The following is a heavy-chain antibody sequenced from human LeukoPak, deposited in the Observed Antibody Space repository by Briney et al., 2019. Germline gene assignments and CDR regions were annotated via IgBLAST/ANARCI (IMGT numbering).Heavy chain of an antibody. J-gene: IGHJ4*02. D-gene: IGHD2-2*02. CDR3: ASFYCSSTSCYRGYFDY. V-gene: IGHV1-69*01. Sequence: SVKVSCKASVGTFSSYAISWVRQAPGQGLEWMGGIIPIFGTANYAQKFQGRVTITADESTSTAYMELSSLRSEDTAVYYCASFYCSSTSCYRGYFDYWGQGTLVTVSS. CDR1: VGTFSSYA. CDR2: IIPIFGTA.